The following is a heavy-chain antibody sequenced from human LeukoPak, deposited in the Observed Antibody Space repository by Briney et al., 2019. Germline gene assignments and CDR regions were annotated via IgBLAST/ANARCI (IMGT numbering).Heavy chain of an antibody. V-gene: IGHV1-2*02. Sequence: ASVKVSCKASGYSFTGYFMQWVRQAPGQGLEWMGWINPNSGDTKYAQKFQGRVTMTRDTSISTAYTELSRLRSDDAAVYYCARRFYYAMDVWGQGTTVTVSS. D-gene: IGHD3-16*01. CDR3: ARRFYYAMDV. CDR1: GYSFTGYF. CDR2: INPNSGDT. J-gene: IGHJ6*02.